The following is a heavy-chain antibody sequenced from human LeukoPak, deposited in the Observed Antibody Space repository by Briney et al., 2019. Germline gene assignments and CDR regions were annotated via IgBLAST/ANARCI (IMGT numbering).Heavy chain of an antibody. V-gene: IGHV4-4*07. Sequence: SETLSLTCNVSGGSFNLDFWSWIRQPAGKGLEWIGRIFTNGNANYNPSLKSRVTMSVDTSKNQFSLSLKSVTAADTALYFCARDLKGVYFDYWGQGTLVTVSS. CDR3: ARDLKGVYFDY. CDR2: IFTNGNA. CDR1: GGSFNLDF. J-gene: IGHJ4*02. D-gene: IGHD3-16*01.